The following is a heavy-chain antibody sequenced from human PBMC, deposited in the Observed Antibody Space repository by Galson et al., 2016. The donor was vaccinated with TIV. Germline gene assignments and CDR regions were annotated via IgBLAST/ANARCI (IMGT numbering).Heavy chain of an antibody. D-gene: IGHD3-10*01. Sequence: SVKVSCKASGYPFSDYYLHWVRQAPGQRLEWMGWTNPKNGGTFLSQPFQGRVTMSTDTSTSTASMELSSLRFDDTAIYFCARGRRFGEMLPFESWGQGTRVTVSS. CDR3: ARGRRFGEMLPFES. CDR1: GYPFSDYY. J-gene: IGHJ4*02. V-gene: IGHV1-2*02. CDR2: TNPKNGGT.